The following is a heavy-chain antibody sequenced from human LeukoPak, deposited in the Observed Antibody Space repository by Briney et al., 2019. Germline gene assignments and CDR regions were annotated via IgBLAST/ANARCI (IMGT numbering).Heavy chain of an antibody. J-gene: IGHJ3*02. V-gene: IGHV4-59*01. D-gene: IGHD3-22*01. Sequence: SETLSLTCTVSGGSISSYYWSCIRQPPGKGLEWIGYIYYSGSTNYNPSLKSRVTISVDTSKNQFSLKLSSVTAADTAVYYCARVDSSGYIIAFDIWGQGTMVTVSS. CDR1: GGSISSYY. CDR3: ARVDSSGYIIAFDI. CDR2: IYYSGST.